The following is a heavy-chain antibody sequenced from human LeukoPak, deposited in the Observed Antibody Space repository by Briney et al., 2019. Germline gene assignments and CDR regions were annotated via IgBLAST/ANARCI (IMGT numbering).Heavy chain of an antibody. D-gene: IGHD3-16*01. CDR1: GGSISSYY. J-gene: IGHJ4*02. V-gene: IGHV4-59*01. CDR2: IYYSGST. CDR3: ARARGKVALDY. Sequence: RPSETLSLTCTVSGGSISSYYWSWIRQPPGKGLEWIGYIYYSGSTNYNPSLKSRVTISVDTSKNQFSLKLSSVTAADTAVYYCARARGKVALDYWGQGTLVTVSS.